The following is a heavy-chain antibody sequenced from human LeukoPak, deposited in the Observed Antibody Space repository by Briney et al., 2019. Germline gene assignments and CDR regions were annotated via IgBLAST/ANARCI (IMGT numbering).Heavy chain of an antibody. V-gene: IGHV1-69*05. J-gene: IGHJ4*02. CDR1: GGTFSSYA. Sequence: GASVKVSCKASGGTFSSYAISWVRQAPGQGLEWMGGIIPIFGTANYAQKFQGRVTITTDESTSTAYMELSSLRSEDTAVYYCASLGRGSSWYRADYWGQGTLVTVSS. CDR2: IIPIFGTA. D-gene: IGHD6-13*01. CDR3: ASLGRGSSWYRADY.